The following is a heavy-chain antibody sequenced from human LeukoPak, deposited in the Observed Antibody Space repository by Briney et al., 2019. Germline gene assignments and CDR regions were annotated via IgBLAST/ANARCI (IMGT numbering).Heavy chain of an antibody. CDR2: FDPEDGET. CDR1: GYTLTELS. Sequence: GASVKVSCKVSGYTLTELSMHWVRQAPGKGLEWMGGFDPEDGETIYAQKFQGRVTMTEDTSTDTAYMELSSLRSEDTAVYYCATDPGYYYDSSRGQVRCWGQGTLVTVSS. CDR3: ATDPGYYYDSSRGQVRC. V-gene: IGHV1-24*01. J-gene: IGHJ4*02. D-gene: IGHD3-22*01.